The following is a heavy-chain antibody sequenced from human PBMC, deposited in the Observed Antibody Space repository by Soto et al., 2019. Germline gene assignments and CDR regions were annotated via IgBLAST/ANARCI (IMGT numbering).Heavy chain of an antibody. Sequence: ASVKVSCKASGYSFVDYYIHWVRQAPGQGFEWMGRISPKSGGTNYAQKFEGRVTMTWDTSLNTAYMELSSLISDDTAVYYCARPPGYISDWYYFDLWGQGTLVTVSS. CDR1: GYSFVDYY. D-gene: IGHD3-9*01. V-gene: IGHV1-2*02. CDR2: ISPKSGGT. J-gene: IGHJ4*02. CDR3: ARPPGYISDWYYFDL.